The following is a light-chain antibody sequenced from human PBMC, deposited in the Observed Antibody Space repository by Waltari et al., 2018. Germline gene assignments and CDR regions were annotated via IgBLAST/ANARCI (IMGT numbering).Light chain of an antibody. CDR1: TSDVDAYNY. CDR3: SSYTSTSTLWV. CDR2: DVY. Sequence: QSALTQPASVSGSPGQSITISCTGTTSDVDAYNYVSWYQQFQGKAPKLIIYDVYKRPAGVSTRFSGSKSGATASLTIFGLQADDEAEYWCSSYTSTSTLWVFGGGTKLTV. J-gene: IGLJ3*02. V-gene: IGLV2-14*03.